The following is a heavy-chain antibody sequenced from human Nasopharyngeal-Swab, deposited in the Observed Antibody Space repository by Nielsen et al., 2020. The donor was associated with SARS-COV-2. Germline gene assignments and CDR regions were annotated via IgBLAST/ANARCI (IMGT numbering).Heavy chain of an antibody. V-gene: IGHV3-66*02. D-gene: IGHD2-8*01. CDR3: ARQGFVLYFDY. CDR1: GFTVSSNY. Sequence: GGSLRLSCAASGFTVSSNYMGWVRQAPGKGLEWVSVIYSGGSTYYADSVKGRFTISRDNSKNTLYLQMNSLRAEDTAVYYCARQGFVLYFDYWGQGTLVTVSS. CDR2: IYSGGST. J-gene: IGHJ4*02.